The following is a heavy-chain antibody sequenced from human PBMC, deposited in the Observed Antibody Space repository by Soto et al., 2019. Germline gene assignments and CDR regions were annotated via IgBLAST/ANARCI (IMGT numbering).Heavy chain of an antibody. CDR1: GGTFSSYA. V-gene: IGHV1-69*12. CDR3: ARHVPAAGYYYGMDG. D-gene: IGHD2-2*01. Sequence: QVQLVQSGAEVKKPGSSVKVSCKASGGTFSSYAISWVRQAPGQGLEWMGGIIPIFGTANYAQKFQGRVTITADETTVTAYMELISLISEDTAVYYCARHVPAAGYYYGMDGWGEGTTVTVSS. J-gene: IGHJ6*04. CDR2: IIPIFGTA.